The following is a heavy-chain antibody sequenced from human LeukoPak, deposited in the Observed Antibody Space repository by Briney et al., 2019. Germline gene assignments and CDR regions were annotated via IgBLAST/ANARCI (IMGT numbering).Heavy chain of an antibody. CDR1: GYIFTDHY. CDR2: FDPEGGDT. CDR3: ATDAEYRLDARKLDY. Sequence: ASVKLSCKTSGYIFTDHYMHWVRQAPGKGLEWMGRFDPEGGDTLYAEKFQGRVTITADTSTATSYMEVSSLTSEDTAVYYCATDAEYRLDARKLDYWGQGTLVTVSA. D-gene: IGHD5-18*01. V-gene: IGHV1-69-2*01. J-gene: IGHJ4*02.